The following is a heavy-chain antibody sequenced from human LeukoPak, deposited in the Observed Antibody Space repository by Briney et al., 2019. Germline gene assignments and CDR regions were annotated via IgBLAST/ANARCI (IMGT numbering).Heavy chain of an antibody. Sequence: ASVKVSCKASGYTFTGYYMHLVRQAPGQGLEWMGWINPNSGGTNYAQKFQGRVTMTRDTSISTAYMELSRLRSDDTAVYYCARSSYDFWSGYYPDYWGQGTLVTVSS. V-gene: IGHV1-2*02. J-gene: IGHJ4*02. CDR2: INPNSGGT. D-gene: IGHD3-3*01. CDR3: ARSSYDFWSGYYPDY. CDR1: GYTFTGYY.